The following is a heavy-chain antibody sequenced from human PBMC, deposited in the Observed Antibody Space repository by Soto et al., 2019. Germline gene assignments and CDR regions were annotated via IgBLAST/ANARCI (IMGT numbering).Heavy chain of an antibody. CDR2: IYYSGST. Sequence: SETLSLTCTVSGGSISSSSYYWGWIRQPPGKGLEWIGSIYYSGSTYYNPSLKSRVTISVDTSKNQFSLKLSSVTAADTAVYYCASAYDILTGYYNVSNWFDPWGQGTLVT. V-gene: IGHV4-39*01. CDR1: GGSISSSSYY. CDR3: ASAYDILTGYYNVSNWFDP. J-gene: IGHJ5*02. D-gene: IGHD3-9*01.